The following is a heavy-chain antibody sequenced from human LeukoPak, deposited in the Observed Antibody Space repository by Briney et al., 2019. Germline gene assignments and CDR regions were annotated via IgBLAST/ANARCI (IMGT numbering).Heavy chain of an antibody. D-gene: IGHD2-15*01. CDR2: SHSSGST. Sequence: PSETLSLTCTVSGGSISSYYWSWVRQPPGKGLEWIGYSHSSGSTSYNPSLNSRVTSSVDTSKNQFSLNLRSVTAADTAVYYCARYCSGGDCYSRAFDYWGQGALVTVSS. CDR3: ARYCSGGDCYSRAFDY. CDR1: GGSISSYY. J-gene: IGHJ4*02. V-gene: IGHV4-59*01.